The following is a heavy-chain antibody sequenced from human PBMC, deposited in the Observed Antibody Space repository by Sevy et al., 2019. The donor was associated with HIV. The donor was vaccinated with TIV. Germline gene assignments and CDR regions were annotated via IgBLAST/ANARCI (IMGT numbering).Heavy chain of an antibody. CDR3: ARDVMGRVNYYVSGSYYKPRWFDP. D-gene: IGHD3-10*01. CDR2: IYYSGST. J-gene: IGHJ5*02. CDR1: GGSISGYY. V-gene: IGHV4-59*01. Sequence: SETLSLTCTVSGGSISGYYWNWIRQPPGKGLEWIGNIYYSGSTNYNPSLKSRVTISVDTSKNQFSLKLSSVTVADTAVYYFARDVMGRVNYYVSGSYYKPRWFDPWGQGTLVTVSS.